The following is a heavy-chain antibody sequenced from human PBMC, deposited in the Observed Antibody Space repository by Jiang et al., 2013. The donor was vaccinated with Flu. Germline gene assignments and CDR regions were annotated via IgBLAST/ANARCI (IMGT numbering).Heavy chain of an antibody. V-gene: IGHV1-3*01. CDR1: GYTFTSYA. CDR2: INAGDGNT. D-gene: IGHD5-18*01. CDR3: AREDGYTNFDY. Sequence: SGAEVKKPGASVKVSCKASGYTFTSYAMHWVRQAPGQRLEWMGWINAGDGNTKYSQKFQGRVTITRDTSASTAYMELSSLRSEDTAVYYCAREDGYTNFDYWGQGTLVTVSS. J-gene: IGHJ4*02.